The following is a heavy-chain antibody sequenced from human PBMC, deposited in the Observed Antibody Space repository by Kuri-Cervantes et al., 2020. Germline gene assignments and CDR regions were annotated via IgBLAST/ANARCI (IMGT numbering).Heavy chain of an antibody. Sequence: SETLSLTCTVSGGSISSSSYYWGWIRQPPGKGLEWIGYIHHSGGTNYNPSLKSRVTISLDTSKNQFSLNLISVTAADTAVYYCTRGLLGVVGAADYWGQGALVTVSS. J-gene: IGHJ4*02. V-gene: IGHV4-61*05. CDR3: TRGLLGVVGAADY. CDR1: GGSISSSSYY. CDR2: IHHSGGT. D-gene: IGHD1-26*01.